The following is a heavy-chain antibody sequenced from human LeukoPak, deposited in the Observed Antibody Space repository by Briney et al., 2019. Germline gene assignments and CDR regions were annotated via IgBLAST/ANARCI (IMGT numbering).Heavy chain of an antibody. Sequence: GGSLRLSCAASGFTFSSYAMHWVRQAPGKGLECVSAISSNGGSTYYANSVKGRFTISRDNSKNTLFLQMGSLRAEDMAVYYCARGGSIAARPIDYWGQGTLVTVSS. J-gene: IGHJ4*02. CDR3: ARGGSIAARPIDY. CDR2: ISSNGGST. D-gene: IGHD6-6*01. V-gene: IGHV3-64*01. CDR1: GFTFSSYA.